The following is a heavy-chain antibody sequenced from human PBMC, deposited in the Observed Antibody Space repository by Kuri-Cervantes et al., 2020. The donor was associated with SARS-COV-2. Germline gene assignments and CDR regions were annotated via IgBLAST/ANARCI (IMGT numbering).Heavy chain of an antibody. CDR3: VKGYCSSTSCYRGGY. D-gene: IGHD2-2*02. J-gene: IGHJ4*02. Sequence: GESLKISCATSGFSFSNYGMHWVRQAPGKGLEYVSAISSNGGSTYYADSVKGRFTISRDNSKNTLYLQMSSLRAEDTAVYYCVKGYCSSTSCYRGGYWGQGTLVTVSS. V-gene: IGHV3-64D*08. CDR2: ISSNGGST. CDR1: GFSFSNYG.